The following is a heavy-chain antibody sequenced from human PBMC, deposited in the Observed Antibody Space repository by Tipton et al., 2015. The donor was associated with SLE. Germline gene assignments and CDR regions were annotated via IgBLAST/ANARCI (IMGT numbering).Heavy chain of an antibody. CDR2: ISYDGSNK. D-gene: IGHD2-15*01. Sequence: SLRLSCAASRFTFSIYAMHWVRQAPGKGLEWVAVISYDGSNKYYADSVKGRFTISRDNSKNTLYLQMSSLRAEDTAVYYCAASLVDYFDYWGQGTLVTVSS. J-gene: IGHJ4*02. CDR3: AASLVDYFDY. CDR1: RFTFSIYA. V-gene: IGHV3-30*04.